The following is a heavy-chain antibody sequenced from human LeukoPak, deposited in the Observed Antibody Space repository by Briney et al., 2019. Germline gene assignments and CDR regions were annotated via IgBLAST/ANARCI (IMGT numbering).Heavy chain of an antibody. CDR2: ISSSSSYI. J-gene: IGHJ4*02. V-gene: IGHV3-21*01. CDR3: ARVVLTGYYVDY. CDR1: GFTFSSYS. D-gene: IGHD3-9*01. Sequence: PGGSLRLSCAASGFTFSSYSMNWVRQAPGKGLEWVSSISSSSSYIYYADSVKGRFTISRDNAKNSLYLQMNSLRAEDTAVYYCARVVLTGYYVDYWGQGTLVTVSS.